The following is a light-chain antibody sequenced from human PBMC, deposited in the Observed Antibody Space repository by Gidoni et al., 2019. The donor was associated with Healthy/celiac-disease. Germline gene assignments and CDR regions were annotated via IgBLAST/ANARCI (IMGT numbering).Light chain of an antibody. V-gene: IGKV1-39*01. CDR2: AAS. J-gene: IGKJ1*01. CDR1: QSISSY. Sequence: DIQMTQSPSSLSASVGDRVTISCRARQSISSYLKWYQQKPGNAPKLLTYAASSLQRGVPPRCSGSGSGTDFTLTSSSLQPEDFATYYYQQSYSTPWTFXQXTKVEIK. CDR3: QQSYSTPWT.